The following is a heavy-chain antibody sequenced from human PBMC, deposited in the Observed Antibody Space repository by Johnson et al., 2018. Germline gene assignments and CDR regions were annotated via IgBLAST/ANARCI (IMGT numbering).Heavy chain of an antibody. J-gene: IGHJ3*02. V-gene: IGHV3-9*01. Sequence: VQLVESGGGLVQPGRSLRLSCAASGFTFDDYAMHWVRQAPGKGLEWVSGISWNSGSIGYADSVKGRFTISRDNAKNSLYLQMNSLRAGDTALYYCAKARNPLPYYYDYDAFDIWGQGTMVTVSS. CDR3: AKARNPLPYYYDYDAFDI. D-gene: IGHD3-22*01. CDR2: ISWNSGSI. CDR1: GFTFDDYA.